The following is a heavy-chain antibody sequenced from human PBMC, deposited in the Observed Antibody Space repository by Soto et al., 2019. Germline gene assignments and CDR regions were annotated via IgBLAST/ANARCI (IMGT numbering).Heavy chain of an antibody. J-gene: IGHJ4*02. CDR1: GFTFSDYY. CDR3: ARESQWWWQGSTQEFDY. Sequence: GGSLRLCCAASGFTFSDYYMSGIRQEPGKGLEWVSYISSSGSTIYYADSVKGRFTISRDNAKNSLYLQMNSLRAEDTAVYYCARESQWWWQGSTQEFDYWGQGTLVTVSS. D-gene: IGHD2-15*01. V-gene: IGHV3-11*01. CDR2: ISSSGSTI.